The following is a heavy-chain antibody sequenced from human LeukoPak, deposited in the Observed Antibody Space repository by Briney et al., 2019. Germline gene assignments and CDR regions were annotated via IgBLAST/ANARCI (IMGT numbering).Heavy chain of an antibody. CDR1: GGSFSGYY. D-gene: IGHD4-17*01. CDR3: ARGEDGDYYFQH. J-gene: IGHJ1*01. CDR2: INHSGSS. V-gene: IGHV4-34*01. Sequence: SETLSLTCAVYGGSFSGYYWSWIRQPPGKGLEWIGEINHSGSSNYNPSLRSRVTISVDTSKNQFSLKLSSVTAADTAVYYCARGEDGDYYFQHWGQGTLVTVSS.